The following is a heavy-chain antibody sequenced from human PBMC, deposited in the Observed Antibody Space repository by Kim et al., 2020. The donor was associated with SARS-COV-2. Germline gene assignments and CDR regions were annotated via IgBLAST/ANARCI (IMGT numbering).Heavy chain of an antibody. V-gene: IGHV1-3*01. CDR2: INAGNGNT. Sequence: ASVKVSCKASGYTFTSYAMHWVRQAPGQRLEWMGWINAGNGNTKYSQKFQGKVTITRDTSASTAYMELSSLRSEDTAVYYCARTDTMVGQPDYWGQGTLVTVSS. D-gene: IGHD2-8*01. CDR1: GYTFTSYA. J-gene: IGHJ4*02. CDR3: ARTDTMVGQPDY.